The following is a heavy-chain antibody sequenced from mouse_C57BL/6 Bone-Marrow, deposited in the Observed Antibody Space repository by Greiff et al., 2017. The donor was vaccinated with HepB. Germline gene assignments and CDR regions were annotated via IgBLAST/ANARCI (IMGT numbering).Heavy chain of an antibody. J-gene: IGHJ3*01. CDR1: GYTFTDYY. CDR2: IYPGSGNT. CDR3: ASNYGFPFAY. D-gene: IGHD1-1*01. V-gene: IGHV1-76*01. Sequence: QVQLQQSGAELVRPGASVKLSCKASGYTFTDYYINWVKQRPGQGLEWIARIYPGSGNTYYNEKFKGKATLTAEKSSSTAYMQLSSLTSEDSAVYFCASNYGFPFAYWGQGTLLTVSA.